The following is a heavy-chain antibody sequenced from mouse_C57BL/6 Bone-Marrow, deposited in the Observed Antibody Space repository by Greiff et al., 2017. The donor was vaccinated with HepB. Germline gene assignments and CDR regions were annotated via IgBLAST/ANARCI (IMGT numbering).Heavy chain of an antibody. D-gene: IGHD1-1*01. CDR3: ARDLYYYGSIWFAY. CDR2: ISDGGSYT. J-gene: IGHJ3*01. Sequence: EVMLVESGGGLVKPGGSLKLSCAASGFTFSSYAMSWVRQTPEKRLEWVATISDGGSYTYYPDNVKGRFTISRDNAKNNLYLQMSHLKSEDTAMYYCARDLYYYGSIWFAYWGQGTLVTVSA. V-gene: IGHV5-4*01. CDR1: GFTFSSYA.